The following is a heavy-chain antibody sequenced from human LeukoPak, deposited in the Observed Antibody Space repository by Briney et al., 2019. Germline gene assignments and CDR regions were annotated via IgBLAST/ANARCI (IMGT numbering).Heavy chain of an antibody. V-gene: IGHV4-34*01. D-gene: IGHD6-13*01. CDR1: GGSFSGYY. J-gene: IGHJ4*02. Sequence: PSETLSLTCAVYGGSFSGYYWSWIRQPPGKGLEWIGEINHSGSTNYNPSLKSRVTISVDTSKNQFSLKLSSVTAADTAVYYCARHSSSWRWGQGTLVTVSS. CDR2: INHSGST. CDR3: ARHSSSWR.